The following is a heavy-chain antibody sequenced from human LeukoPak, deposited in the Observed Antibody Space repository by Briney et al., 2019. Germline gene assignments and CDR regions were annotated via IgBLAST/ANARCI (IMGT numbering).Heavy chain of an antibody. CDR3: AEGDPGNFDY. Sequence: GGSLRLSCAASGFTFSSYSMNWVRQAPGKGLEWVSAISGSGGSTYYADSVKGRFTISRDNSKNTLYLQMNSLRAEDTAVYYCAEGDPGNFDYWGQGTLVTVSS. CDR2: ISGSGGST. J-gene: IGHJ4*02. V-gene: IGHV3-23*01. CDR1: GFTFSSYS.